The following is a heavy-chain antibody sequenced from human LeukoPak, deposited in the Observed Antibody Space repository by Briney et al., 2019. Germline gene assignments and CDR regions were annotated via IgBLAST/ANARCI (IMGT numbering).Heavy chain of an antibody. V-gene: IGHV3-53*04. CDR2: IYSGGST. CDR1: GFTVSSNY. Sequence: PGGSLRLSCAASGFTVSSNYMSWVRQAPGKGLEWASVIYSGGSTYYADSVKGRFTISRHNSKNTLYLQMNSLRAEDTAVYYCARQYGSGSSTYYYGMDVWGQGTTVTVSS. D-gene: IGHD3-10*01. J-gene: IGHJ6*02. CDR3: ARQYGSGSSTYYYGMDV.